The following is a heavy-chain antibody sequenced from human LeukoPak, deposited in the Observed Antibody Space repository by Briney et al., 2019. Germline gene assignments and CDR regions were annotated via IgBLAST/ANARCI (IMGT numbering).Heavy chain of an antibody. CDR1: GGSISSSSYY. V-gene: IGHV4-39*01. CDR2: IYYSGST. D-gene: IGHD2-15*01. Sequence: SETLSLTCTVSGGSISSSSYYWGWIRQPPGKGLEWIGSIYYSGSTYYNPSLKSRVTISVDTSKNQFSLKLSSVTAADMAVYYCARLRLVVVAASDEFDPWGQGTLVTVSS. CDR3: ARLRLVVVAASDEFDP. J-gene: IGHJ5*02.